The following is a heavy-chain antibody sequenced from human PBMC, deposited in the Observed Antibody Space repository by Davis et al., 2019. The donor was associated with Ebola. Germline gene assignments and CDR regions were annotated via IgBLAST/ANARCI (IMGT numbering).Heavy chain of an antibody. CDR3: ARDITGTEGRFDY. D-gene: IGHD1-14*01. J-gene: IGHJ4*03. V-gene: IGHV3-11*06. Sequence: GESLKISCAASGFTFNTYAMSWVRQAPGKGLEWVSYTNTNGDTNYADSVKGRFTISRDNAKNSLFLEMTGLRAEDTAVYYCARDITGTEGRFDYWGQGTLISVSA. CDR2: TNTNGDT. CDR1: GFTFNTYA.